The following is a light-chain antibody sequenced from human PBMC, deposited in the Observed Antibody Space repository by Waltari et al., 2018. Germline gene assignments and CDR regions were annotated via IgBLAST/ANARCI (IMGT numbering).Light chain of an antibody. J-gene: IGLJ2*01. Sequence: QSVLTQAPSASGTPGQRVTVSCSGSSSNIGSKYVSWFQHLPGTAPKRLMYSDHQRPSGVPDRFSGSKSGTSASLAISGLRSEDDADYYCAAWDDSLSGWVFGGGTKLTVL. CDR2: SDH. V-gene: IGLV1-47*02. CDR3: AAWDDSLSGWV. CDR1: SSNIGSKY.